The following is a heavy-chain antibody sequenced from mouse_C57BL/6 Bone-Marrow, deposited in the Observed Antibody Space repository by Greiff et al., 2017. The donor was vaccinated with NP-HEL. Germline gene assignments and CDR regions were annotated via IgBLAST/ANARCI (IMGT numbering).Heavy chain of an antibody. Sequence: QVQLQQSGAELARPGASVKLSCKASGYTFTSYGISWVKQRTGQGLEWIGEIYPRSGNTYYNEKFKGKATLTADKSSSTAYMGLRSLTSEDSAVYVCARDSSIPYCAMDYWGRGTSVTVSA. D-gene: IGHD1-1*01. CDR2: IYPRSGNT. CDR3: ARDSSIPYCAMDY. CDR1: GYTFTSYG. V-gene: IGHV1-81*01. J-gene: IGHJ4*01.